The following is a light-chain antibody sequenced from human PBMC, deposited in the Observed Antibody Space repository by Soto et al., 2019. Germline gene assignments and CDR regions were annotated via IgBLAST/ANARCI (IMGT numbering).Light chain of an antibody. J-gene: IGKJ4*01. V-gene: IGKV3-15*01. CDR2: DVS. Sequence: EIVMTQSPATLSVSPGERATLSCRAGQGVTTNFAWYQQKSGQSPRLLIYDVSTRATGVPARFSGTGSETDFTLTISGLQSDDFAIYYCQQYKSWPPLTFGGGTKVE. CDR3: QQYKSWPPLT. CDR1: QGVTTN.